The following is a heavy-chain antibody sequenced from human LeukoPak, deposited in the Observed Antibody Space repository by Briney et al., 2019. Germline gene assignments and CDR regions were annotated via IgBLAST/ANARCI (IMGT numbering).Heavy chain of an antibody. V-gene: IGHV3-21*03. J-gene: IGHJ5*02. CDR1: GFTFSSYS. Sequence: GGSLRLSCAASGFTFSSYSMNWVRQAPGKGLEWVSSISSGSSYIYYADSVKGRFTISRDNAKNSLYLQMNSLKTEDTAVYYCTRDYSGSYYESDWFDPWGQGTLVTVSS. D-gene: IGHD1-26*01. CDR3: TRDYSGSYYESDWFDP. CDR2: ISSGSSYI.